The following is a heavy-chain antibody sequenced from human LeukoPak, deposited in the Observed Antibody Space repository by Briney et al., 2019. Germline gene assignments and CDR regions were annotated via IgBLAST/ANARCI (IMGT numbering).Heavy chain of an antibody. CDR2: ISSSSTTI. Sequence: QAGGSLRLSCAASGFTFSSYSMMWVRQAPGKGLEWVSYISSSSTTIHYADSVKGRFTISRDNAKNSVYLQMNSLRAEDTAVYYCARDNAGWYPTPSFDYWGQGTLVTVSS. J-gene: IGHJ4*02. CDR3: ARDNAGWYPTPSFDY. V-gene: IGHV3-48*01. CDR1: GFTFSSYS. D-gene: IGHD6-19*01.